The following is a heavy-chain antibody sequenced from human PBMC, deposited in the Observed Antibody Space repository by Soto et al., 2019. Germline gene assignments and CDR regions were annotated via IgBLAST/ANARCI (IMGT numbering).Heavy chain of an antibody. J-gene: IGHJ6*02. D-gene: IGHD3-10*01. CDR3: ARDHGSGSYYYGMDV. Sequence: ASVKVSCKASGYTFTSYGISWLRQAPGQGLEWMGWISAYNGNTNYAQKLQGRVTMTTDTSTSTAYMELRSLRSDDTAVYYCARDHGSGSYYYGMDVWGQGTTVTVSS. V-gene: IGHV1-18*01. CDR2: ISAYNGNT. CDR1: GYTFTSYG.